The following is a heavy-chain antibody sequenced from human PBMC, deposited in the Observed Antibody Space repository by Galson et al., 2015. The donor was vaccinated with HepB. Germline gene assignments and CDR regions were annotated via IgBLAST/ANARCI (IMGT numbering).Heavy chain of an antibody. CDR1: GFTFSSYA. V-gene: IGHV3-23*01. Sequence: SLRLSCAASGFTFSSYAMSWVRQAPGKGLEWVSAISGSGGSTYYADSVKGRFTISRDNSKNTLYLQMNSLRAEDTAVYYCAKDVLRYFDWLFLGAFDIWGQGTMVTVSS. CDR3: AKDVLRYFDWLFLGAFDI. CDR2: ISGSGGST. D-gene: IGHD3-9*01. J-gene: IGHJ3*02.